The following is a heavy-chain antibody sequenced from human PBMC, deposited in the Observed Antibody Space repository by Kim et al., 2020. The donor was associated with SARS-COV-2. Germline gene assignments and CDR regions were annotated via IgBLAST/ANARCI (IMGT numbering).Heavy chain of an antibody. Sequence: SQTLSLTCAISGDRVSTNSAAWTWIRQSPSRGLEWLGRTHYSSRWYNDYAVSVKSRITINPDTSKNQFSLQLNSVTPEDTAVYFCARGWLRSGFKYWGQGTLVTVSS. J-gene: IGHJ4*02. CDR1: GDRVSTNSAA. CDR3: ARGWLRSGFKY. D-gene: IGHD5-12*01. CDR2: THYSSRWYN. V-gene: IGHV6-1*01.